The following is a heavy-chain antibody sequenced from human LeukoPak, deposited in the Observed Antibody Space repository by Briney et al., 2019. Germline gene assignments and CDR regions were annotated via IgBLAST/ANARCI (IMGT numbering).Heavy chain of an antibody. V-gene: IGHV4-34*01. Sequence: PSETLSLTCAVYGGSFSGYYWSWIRQPPGKGLEWIGQINHSGSTNYNPSLKSRVTISVDTSKNQFSLKLSSVTAADTAVYYCARRPGYSYGLYYYYYMDVWGKGTTVTISS. CDR1: GGSFSGYY. CDR3: ARRPGYSYGLYYYYYMDV. J-gene: IGHJ6*03. D-gene: IGHD5-18*01. CDR2: INHSGST.